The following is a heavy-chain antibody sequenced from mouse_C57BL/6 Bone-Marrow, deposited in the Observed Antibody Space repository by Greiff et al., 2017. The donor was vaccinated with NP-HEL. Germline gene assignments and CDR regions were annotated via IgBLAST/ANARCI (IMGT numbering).Heavy chain of an antibody. V-gene: IGHV7-1*01. CDR3: ARAYYGAMMDY. D-gene: IGHD2-10*01. CDR1: GFTFSDFY. J-gene: IGHJ4*01. CDR2: SRNKANDYTT. Sequence: EVQLVESGGGLVQSGRSLRLSCATSGFTFSDFYMDWVRQAPGKGLEWIAASRNKANDYTTEYSASVQGRFIVSSDTSQSILYLTLNVLRAEDIAIYYCARAYYGAMMDYGGQGTAVTVSA.